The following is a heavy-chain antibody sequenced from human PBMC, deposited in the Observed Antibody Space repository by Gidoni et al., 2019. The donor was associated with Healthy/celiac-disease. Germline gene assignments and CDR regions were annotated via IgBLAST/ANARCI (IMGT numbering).Heavy chain of an antibody. CDR1: GFTFSSYW. CDR2: INTDGSRT. J-gene: IGHJ4*02. Sequence: EVQLVESGGGLVQPGGSLRLSCAASGFTFSSYWMHWGRQAPGKGLVWISRINTDGSRTNFADSVKGRFTISRDNAKNTVYLQMNSLSVDDTAVYYCARGASGSGNYVIDYWGQGALVTVSS. V-gene: IGHV3-74*01. D-gene: IGHD3-10*01. CDR3: ARGASGSGNYVIDY.